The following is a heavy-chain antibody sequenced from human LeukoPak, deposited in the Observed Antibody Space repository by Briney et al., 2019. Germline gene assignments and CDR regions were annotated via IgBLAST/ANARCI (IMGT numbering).Heavy chain of an antibody. CDR3: AKAPVTSCRGAYCYPFDS. CDR1: GFSFSSYG. J-gene: IGHJ4*02. Sequence: GGSLRLSCAASGFSFSSYGMSWVRQAPGKGLEWVAATSSSDAGTYHADSVRGRFTISRDNSKNTLYLQMNSLRAEDAAVYFCAKAPVTSCRGAYCYPFDSWGQGTLVTVSS. D-gene: IGHD2-21*01. V-gene: IGHV3-23*01. CDR2: TSSSDAGT.